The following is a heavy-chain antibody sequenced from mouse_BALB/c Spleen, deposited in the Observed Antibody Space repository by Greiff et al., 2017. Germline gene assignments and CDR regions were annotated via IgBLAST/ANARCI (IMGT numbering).Heavy chain of an antibody. D-gene: IGHD2-1*01. V-gene: IGHV3-2*02. CDR1: GYSITSDYA. J-gene: IGHJ4*01. CDR3: ARFGNHPYYYAMDY. Sequence: EVQLQESGPGLVKPSQSLSLTCTVTGYSITSDYAWNWIRQFPGNKLEWMGYISYSGSTSYNPSLKSRISITRDTSKNQFFLQLNSVTTEDTATYYCARFGNHPYYYAMDYWGQGTSVTVSS. CDR2: ISYSGST.